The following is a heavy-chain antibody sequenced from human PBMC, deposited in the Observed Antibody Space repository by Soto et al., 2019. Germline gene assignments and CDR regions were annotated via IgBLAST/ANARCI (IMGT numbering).Heavy chain of an antibody. V-gene: IGHV4-34*01. J-gene: IGHJ4*02. Sequence: QVQLQQWGAGLLKPSETLSLTCAVYGGSFSGYYWSWIRQPPGKGLEWIGESNHSGSTNYNPSLKSRVTISVDTSKNQFSLKLSSVTAADTAVYYCARVSWYYGSGSYYKQFSNFDYWGQGTLVTVSS. CDR1: GGSFSGYY. CDR2: SNHSGST. D-gene: IGHD3-10*01. CDR3: ARVSWYYGSGSYYKQFSNFDY.